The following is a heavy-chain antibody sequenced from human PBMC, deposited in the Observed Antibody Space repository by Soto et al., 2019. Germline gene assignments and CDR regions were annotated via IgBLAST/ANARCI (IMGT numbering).Heavy chain of an antibody. CDR2: ISYDGNNK. J-gene: IGHJ4*02. D-gene: IGHD2-15*01. CDR3: AKGEYCSGGTCGPTDY. V-gene: IGHV3-30*18. Sequence: QVQLVESGGDVVQPGGSLRLSCAASGFTFNNFGMHWVRQAPGKGLEWVAVISYDGNNKHYADSVKGRFTISRDNSKNTLYLEMNSLRADDTAVYYCAKGEYCSGGTCGPTDYWGQVILVTDSS. CDR1: GFTFNNFG.